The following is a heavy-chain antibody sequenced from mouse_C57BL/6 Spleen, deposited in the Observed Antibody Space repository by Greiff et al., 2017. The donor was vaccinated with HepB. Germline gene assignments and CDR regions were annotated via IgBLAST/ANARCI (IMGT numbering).Heavy chain of an antibody. Sequence: QVQLQQSGAELVRPGTSVKVSCKASGYAFTNYLIEWVKQRPGQGLEWIGVINPGSGGTNYNEKFKGKATLTADKSSSTAYMQLSSLTSEDSAVYFCALITTVDMDYWGQGTSVTVSS. CDR1: GYAFTNYL. J-gene: IGHJ4*01. V-gene: IGHV1-54*01. CDR3: ALITTVDMDY. D-gene: IGHD1-1*01. CDR2: INPGSGGT.